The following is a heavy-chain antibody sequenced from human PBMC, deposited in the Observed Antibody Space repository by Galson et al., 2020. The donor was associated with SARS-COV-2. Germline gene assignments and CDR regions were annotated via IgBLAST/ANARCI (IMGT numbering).Heavy chain of an antibody. CDR3: ARDLGPGIAASADY. CDR1: GFTFDDYY. V-gene: IGHV1-2*02. J-gene: IGHJ4*02. CDR2: INPNTGGT. D-gene: IGHD6-25*01. Sequence: VKVSCKTSGFTFDDYYLHWVRQAPGQGLEWMGWINPNTGGTDHAQKFEGRVSMTRDTSIRTAYMEVNRLRSDDTAVYYCARDLGPGIAASADYWGQGTLITVSS.